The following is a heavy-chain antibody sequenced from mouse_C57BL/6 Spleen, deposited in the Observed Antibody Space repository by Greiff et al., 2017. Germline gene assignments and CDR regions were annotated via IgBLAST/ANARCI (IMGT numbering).Heavy chain of an antibody. Sequence: QVQLQQSGPELVKPGASVKISCKASGYAFSSSWMNWVKQRPGKGLEWIGRIYPGDGDTNYNGKFKGKATLTADKSSSTAYMQLSSLTSEDSAVYFCARSSDGYDYAMDYWGQGTSVTVSS. CDR2: IYPGDGDT. CDR3: ARSSDGYDYAMDY. V-gene: IGHV1-82*01. D-gene: IGHD2-2*01. CDR1: GYAFSSSW. J-gene: IGHJ4*01.